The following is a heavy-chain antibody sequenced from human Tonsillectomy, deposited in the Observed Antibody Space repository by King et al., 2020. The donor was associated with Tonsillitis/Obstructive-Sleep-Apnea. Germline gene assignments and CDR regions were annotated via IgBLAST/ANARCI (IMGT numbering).Heavy chain of an antibody. Sequence: QLQESGPGLVKPSETLSLTCTVSGGSISSYYWSWIRQPPGKGLEWIGYIYYSGSTNYNPSLKSRVTISVDTSKNQFSLKLSSVTAADTTVYYCARHGGSGCYGEGFDPWGQGTLVTVSS. CDR1: GGSISSYY. CDR3: ARHGGSGCYGEGFDP. CDR2: IYYSGST. J-gene: IGHJ5*02. V-gene: IGHV4-59*08. D-gene: IGHD6-19*01.